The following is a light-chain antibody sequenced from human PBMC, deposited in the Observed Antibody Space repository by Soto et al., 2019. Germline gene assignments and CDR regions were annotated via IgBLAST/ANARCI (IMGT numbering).Light chain of an antibody. V-gene: IGKV1-6*01. CDR2: AAS. CDR3: LQDYNPPYT. J-gene: IGKJ2*01. Sequence: TCRASRGIVNDLGWYQQKPGKAPKLLLYAASNLQSGVPSRFIGSGSVTDFTLPISSLQAEDFATSYCLQDYNPPYTFGQGTRLE. CDR1: RGIVND.